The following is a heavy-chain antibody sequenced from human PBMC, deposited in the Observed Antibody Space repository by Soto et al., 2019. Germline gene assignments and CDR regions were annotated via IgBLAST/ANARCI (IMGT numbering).Heavy chain of an antibody. Sequence: QVQLVQSGTEVKKPGASVKVSCKASGYIFTTYGISWVRQAPGQGLEWMGRISAYDGDTNYAQKLQGRVTMTTDTSASTAYVGLRSLRSDDTAVYSCARLSQYDILPGYYNAGPYYFDSWGQGTLVTVSS. CDR1: GYIFTTYG. CDR3: ARLSQYDILPGYYNAGPYYFDS. D-gene: IGHD3-9*01. V-gene: IGHV1-18*01. J-gene: IGHJ4*02. CDR2: ISAYDGDT.